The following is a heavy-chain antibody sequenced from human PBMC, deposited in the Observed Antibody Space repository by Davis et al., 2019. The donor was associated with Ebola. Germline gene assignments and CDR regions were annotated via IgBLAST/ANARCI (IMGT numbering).Heavy chain of an antibody. CDR1: GFTFSSHA. J-gene: IGHJ4*02. Sequence: GESLKISCAASGFTFSSHAMHWVRQAPGKGLEWVAVVSHSEREKFYADSVKGRFTISRDNSDNTLYLQMNSLTADDTAVYYCARAVFHEVLDYWGQGTPVTVSS. CDR2: VSHSEREK. CDR3: ARAVFHEVLDY. V-gene: IGHV3-30*04. D-gene: IGHD3-3*01.